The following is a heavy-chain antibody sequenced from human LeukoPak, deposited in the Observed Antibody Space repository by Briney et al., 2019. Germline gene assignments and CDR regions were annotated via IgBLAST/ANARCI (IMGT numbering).Heavy chain of an antibody. CDR1: GFTFRSYW. Sequence: PGGSLRLSCAVSGFTFRSYWMSWVRQAPGKGLEWVANIKEDGSEKYYVDSVKGRFTISRDNTKNSLYLQMSSLRAEDTAVYYCARDPADYYNGMDVWGQGTTVTVS. CDR3: ARDPADYYNGMDV. V-gene: IGHV3-7*04. J-gene: IGHJ6*02. CDR2: IKEDGSEK.